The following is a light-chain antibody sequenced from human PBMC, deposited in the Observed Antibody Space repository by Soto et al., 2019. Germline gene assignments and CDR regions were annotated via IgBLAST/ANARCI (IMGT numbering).Light chain of an antibody. V-gene: IGLV1-47*01. Sequence: QLVLTQPPSASGTPGQRVSITCSGSDSNIGSNSVHWYQQVPGMAPKLLVYKSEQRPSGVPDRFSGSKSVTSASLAISGLRAEDEAEYYCATWDDGLSGVLFGGGTKLTVL. CDR3: ATWDDGLSGVL. J-gene: IGLJ2*01. CDR1: DSNIGSNS. CDR2: KSE.